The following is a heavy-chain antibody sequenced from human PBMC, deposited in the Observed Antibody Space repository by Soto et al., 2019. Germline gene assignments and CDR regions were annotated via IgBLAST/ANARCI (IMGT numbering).Heavy chain of an antibody. Sequence: GGSLRLSCAASGFTVSSNYMGWVRQAPGKGLEWVSVIYSGGSTYYADSVKGRFTISRDNSKNTLYLQMNSLRAEGTAVYYCARDRRGQQLGDYYYYGMDVWGQGTTVTVS. D-gene: IGHD6-13*01. CDR1: GFTVSSNY. CDR3: ARDRRGQQLGDYYYYGMDV. CDR2: IYSGGST. J-gene: IGHJ6*02. V-gene: IGHV3-53*01.